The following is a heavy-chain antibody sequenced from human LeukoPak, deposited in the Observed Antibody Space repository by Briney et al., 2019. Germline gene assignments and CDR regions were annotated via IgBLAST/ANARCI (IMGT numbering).Heavy chain of an antibody. Sequence: GGSLRLSCAASGFTFSSYGMHWVRQAPGKGLEWVAFIRYDGSNKYYADSVKGRFTISRDNSKNTLYLQMNSLRAEDTAVYYCAKAYCGGDCYSQFLDYWGQGTLVTVSS. V-gene: IGHV3-30*02. D-gene: IGHD2-21*02. CDR2: IRYDGSNK. CDR3: AKAYCGGDCYSQFLDY. J-gene: IGHJ4*02. CDR1: GFTFSSYG.